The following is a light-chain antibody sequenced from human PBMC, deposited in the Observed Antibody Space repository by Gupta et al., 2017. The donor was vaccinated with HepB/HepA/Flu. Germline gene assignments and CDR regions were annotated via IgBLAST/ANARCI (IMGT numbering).Light chain of an antibody. CDR1: NSNIGRTS. J-gene: IGLJ7*01. Sequence: QSVLTQPPSSSGAPGQRVTFSCSGTNSNIGRTSVNWYQQLPGTAPKLLIYSNYQRPSGVPDRFSGSKSGTSASLAISGLQSEDEADYYCASWDDSLNALVFGGGTQLTVL. V-gene: IGLV1-44*01. CDR2: SNY. CDR3: ASWDDSLNALV.